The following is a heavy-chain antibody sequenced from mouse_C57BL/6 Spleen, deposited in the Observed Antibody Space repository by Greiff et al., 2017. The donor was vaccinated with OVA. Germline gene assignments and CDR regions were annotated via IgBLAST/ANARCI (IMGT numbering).Heavy chain of an antibody. CDR3: ARGVGHY. D-gene: IGHD4-1*01. CDR2: INPYNGGT. V-gene: IGHV1-22*01. Sequence: VQLKQSGPELVKPGASVKMSCKASGYTFTDYNMHWLKQSLGKSLEWIGYINPYNGGTSYNQKLKGQATLTVNTSSSTAYMELRSLTSEGAAVYYGARGVGHYWGKGTTLTVSS. J-gene: IGHJ2*01. CDR1: GYTFTDYN.